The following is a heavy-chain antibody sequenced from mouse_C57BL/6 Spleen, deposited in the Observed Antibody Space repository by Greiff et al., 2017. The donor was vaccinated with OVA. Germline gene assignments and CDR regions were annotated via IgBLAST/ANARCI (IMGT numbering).Heavy chain of an antibody. V-gene: IGHV1-69*01. CDR3: ALTGTAY. CDR2: IDPSDSYT. CDR1: GYTFTSYW. Sequence: VKLQQPGAELVMPGASVKLSCKASGYTFTSYWMHWVKQRPGQGLEWIGEIDPSDSYTNYNQKFKGKSTLTVDKSSSTAYMQLSSLTSEDSAVYYCALTGTAYWGQGTLVTVSA. D-gene: IGHD4-1*01. J-gene: IGHJ3*01.